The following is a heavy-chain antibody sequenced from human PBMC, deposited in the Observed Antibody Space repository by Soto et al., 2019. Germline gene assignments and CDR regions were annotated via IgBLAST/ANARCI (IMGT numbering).Heavy chain of an antibody. J-gene: IGHJ4*02. D-gene: IGHD5-12*01. Sequence: PGGSLRLSCAASGFTVSSNYMSWVRQAPGKGLEWVSVIYSGGSTYYADSVKGRFTISRHNSKNTLYLQMNSLRAEDTAVYYCARGHVDIVATTRTIWGQGTLVTVSS. CDR2: IYSGGST. V-gene: IGHV3-53*04. CDR1: GFTVSSNY. CDR3: ARGHVDIVATTRTI.